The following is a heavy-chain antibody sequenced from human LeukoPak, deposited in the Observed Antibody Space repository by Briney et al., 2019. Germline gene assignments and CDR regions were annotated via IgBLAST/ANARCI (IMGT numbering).Heavy chain of an antibody. Sequence: GASVKVSCKASGYTFTGYYMHWVRQAPGQGLEWMGWINPNSGGTNYAQRFQGRVTMTRDTSISTAYMELSRLRSDDTAVYYCARDKGRWRDYYYYMDVWGKGTTVTVSS. V-gene: IGHV1-2*02. CDR2: INPNSGGT. D-gene: IGHD4-23*01. CDR1: GYTFTGYY. J-gene: IGHJ6*03. CDR3: ARDKGRWRDYYYYMDV.